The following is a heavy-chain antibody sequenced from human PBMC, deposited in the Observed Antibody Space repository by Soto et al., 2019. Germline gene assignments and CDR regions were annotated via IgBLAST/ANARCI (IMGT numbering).Heavy chain of an antibody. D-gene: IGHD2-8*01. Sequence: ASVKVSCKASGYTFTGYYMHWVRQAPGQGLEWMGWINPNSGGTNYAQKFQGRVTMTRDTSISTAYTELSRLRSDDTAVYYCARDGIVLMVYAPTPYGMDVWGQGTTVTVSS. J-gene: IGHJ6*02. CDR3: ARDGIVLMVYAPTPYGMDV. V-gene: IGHV1-2*02. CDR2: INPNSGGT. CDR1: GYTFTGYY.